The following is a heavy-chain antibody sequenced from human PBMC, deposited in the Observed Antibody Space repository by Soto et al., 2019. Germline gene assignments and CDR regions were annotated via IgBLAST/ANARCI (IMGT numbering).Heavy chain of an antibody. Sequence: EVQLLESGGDVVRPGGSLRLSCAASGFTFSSYAMGWVRQAPGKGLEWVAGVSRAGTYTFYADSVRGRFSISRDNSRDTEKMYMNALRGDDTSVYFRVKYTVPEDLGESWGQGTLVSVSS. D-gene: IGHD3-16*01. CDR2: VSRAGTYT. V-gene: IGHV3-23*01. CDR3: VKYTVPEDLGES. CDR1: GFTFSSYA. J-gene: IGHJ5*02.